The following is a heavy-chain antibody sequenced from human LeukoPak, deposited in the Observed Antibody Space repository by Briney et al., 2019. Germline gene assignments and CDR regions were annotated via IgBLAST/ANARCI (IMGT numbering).Heavy chain of an antibody. CDR3: ARAYAAGFYYYYGMDV. V-gene: IGHV5-51*01. Sequence: GESLQISCQGSGYSFTSYWIGWVRQMPGKGLEWMGIIYPGDSDTRYSPSFQGQVTISADKSISTAYLQWSSLKASDTAMYYCARAYAAGFYYYYGMDVWGQGTTVTVSS. D-gene: IGHD6-13*01. CDR2: IYPGDSDT. CDR1: GYSFTSYW. J-gene: IGHJ6*02.